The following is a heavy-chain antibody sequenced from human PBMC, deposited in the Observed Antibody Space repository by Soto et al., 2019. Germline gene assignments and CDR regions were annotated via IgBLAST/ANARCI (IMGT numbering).Heavy chain of an antibody. V-gene: IGHV3-30*18. D-gene: IGHD6-6*01. CDR1: GFTFGRYV. CDR3: AKDHGFRAARGGLQVDY. CDR2: ISFTGTTK. J-gene: IGHJ4*02. Sequence: GGSLRLSCVGSGFTFGRYVLHWVRQTPGKGLEWVAVISFTGTTKYYADSVKGRFTISRDNSKNTLYLQMNSLRAEDTAVYYCAKDHGFRAARGGLQVDYWGQGTLVTVSS.